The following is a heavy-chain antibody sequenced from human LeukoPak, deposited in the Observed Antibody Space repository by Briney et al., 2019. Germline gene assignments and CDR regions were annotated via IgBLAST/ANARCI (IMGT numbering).Heavy chain of an antibody. CDR3: AGSPGGDSSGYYFS. CDR2: IYPGDSDT. Sequence: GESLKISCQGSGYSFTSYWIGWVRQLPGKGLEWMGIIYPGDSDTRYSPSFEGQVTISADKYISTAYLQWSSLKASDTAMYYCAGSPGGDSSGYYFSWGQGTLVTVSS. D-gene: IGHD3-22*01. CDR1: GYSFTSYW. J-gene: IGHJ5*02. V-gene: IGHV5-51*01.